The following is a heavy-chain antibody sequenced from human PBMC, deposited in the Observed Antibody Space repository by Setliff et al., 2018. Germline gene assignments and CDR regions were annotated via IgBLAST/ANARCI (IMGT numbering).Heavy chain of an antibody. J-gene: IGHJ4*02. V-gene: IGHV4-30-2*01. CDR3: ASEDY. Sequence: PSETLSLTCAVSGGSVSSGGYSWSWIRQPPGKGLEWIGYIYHSGSTNYNPSLKSRVTISVDTSKNQFSLKLSSVTAADTAVYYCASEDYWGQGTLVTVSS. CDR1: GGSVSSGGYS. CDR2: IYHSGST.